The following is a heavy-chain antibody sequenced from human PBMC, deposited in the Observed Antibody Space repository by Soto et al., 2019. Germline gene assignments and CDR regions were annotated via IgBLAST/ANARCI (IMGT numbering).Heavy chain of an antibody. D-gene: IGHD2-15*01. J-gene: IGHJ4*02. CDR1: GFTFGNYG. Sequence: HLVQSGGGVVQPGRSLLLSCAGSGFTFGNYGMHWVRQAPGKGLEWVAVISHDETNKYYIDSVKGRFSISRDNSKKTVYLQMDSLRSEAMAVHFCAKGGARWFQSDFSGQGTLVTVSS. V-gene: IGHV3-30*18. CDR3: AKGGARWFQSDF. CDR2: ISHDETNK.